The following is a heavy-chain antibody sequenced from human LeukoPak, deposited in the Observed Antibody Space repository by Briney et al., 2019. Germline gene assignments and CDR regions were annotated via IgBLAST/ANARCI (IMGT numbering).Heavy chain of an antibody. CDR3: ARDIDYYGSGIYYGYFDY. J-gene: IGHJ4*02. CDR2: IIPIFGTA. D-gene: IGHD3-10*01. CDR1: GGTFSSYA. V-gene: IGHV1-69*05. Sequence: SVKVSCKASGGTFSSYAISWVRQAPGQGLEWMGGIIPIFGTANYAQKFQGRVTITTDESTSTAYMELSSLRSEDTAVYSCARDIDYYGSGIYYGYFDYWGQGTLVTVSS.